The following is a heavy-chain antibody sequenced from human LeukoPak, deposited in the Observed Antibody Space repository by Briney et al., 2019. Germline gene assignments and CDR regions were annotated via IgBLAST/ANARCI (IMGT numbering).Heavy chain of an antibody. CDR2: INHSGST. Sequence: SETLSLTCAVYGGSFSGYYWSWLRQPPGKGLEWIGEINHSGSTNYNPSLKSRVTISVDTSKNQFSLKLSSVTAADTAVYYCARVRVEYDILTGYSPTTIDYWGQGTLVTVSS. J-gene: IGHJ4*02. CDR1: GGSFSGYY. V-gene: IGHV4-34*01. D-gene: IGHD3-9*01. CDR3: ARVRVEYDILTGYSPTTIDY.